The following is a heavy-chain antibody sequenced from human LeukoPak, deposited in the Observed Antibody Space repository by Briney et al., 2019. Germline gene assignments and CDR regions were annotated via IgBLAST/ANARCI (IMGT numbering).Heavy chain of an antibody. V-gene: IGHV3-7*04. CDR3: ARDSPGYGAYDLG. D-gene: IGHD5-12*01. CDR1: GFTFSSYW. Sequence: PGGSLRLSCAASGFTFSSYWMSWVRQAPGKGLEWVANIKEDGSAKYSVDSVKGRFTIFRDNAKNTLYLQMNSLRAEDTAVYYCARDSPGYGAYDLGWGQGTLVTVSS. J-gene: IGHJ4*02. CDR2: IKEDGSAK.